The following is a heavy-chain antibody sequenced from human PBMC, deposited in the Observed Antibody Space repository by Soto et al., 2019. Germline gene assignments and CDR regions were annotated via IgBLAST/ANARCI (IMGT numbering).Heavy chain of an antibody. J-gene: IGHJ4*02. V-gene: IGHV6-1*01. Sequence: SQTLSLTCAISGDSVSSNSAAWNWIRQSPSRGLEWLGRTYYRSKWYNDYAVSVKSRITINPDTSKNQFSLQLNSVTPEDTAVYYCARDHLYYYDSSCYIDYWGQGTLVTVSS. CDR1: GDSVSSNSAA. CDR3: ARDHLYYYDSSCYIDY. CDR2: TYYRSKWYN. D-gene: IGHD3-22*01.